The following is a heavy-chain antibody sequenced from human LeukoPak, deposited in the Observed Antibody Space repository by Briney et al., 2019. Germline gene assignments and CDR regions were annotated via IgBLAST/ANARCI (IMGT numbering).Heavy chain of an antibody. Sequence: ASVKVSCKASGYTFTNYGISWVLQAPGQGLEWMGWISPYNGNTNYAQKLQGRVTVTTDTSTSTAYMELRSLRSDDTAVYYCTRTVLDCKNGVCYDYWGQGTLVTVSS. J-gene: IGHJ4*02. D-gene: IGHD2-8*01. CDR2: ISPYNGNT. CDR3: TRTVLDCKNGVCYDY. CDR1: GYTFTNYG. V-gene: IGHV1-18*01.